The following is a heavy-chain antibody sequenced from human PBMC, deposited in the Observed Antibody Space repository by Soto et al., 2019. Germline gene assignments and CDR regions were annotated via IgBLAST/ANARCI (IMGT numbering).Heavy chain of an antibody. Sequence: GGSLRLSCAASGFTFSSYGMNWVRQAPGKGLEWVSSISSSSNKYYADSVKGRFTISRDNSKNTLYLQMNSLRAEDTAVYYCASSDGDYYYYGMDVWGQGTTVTVSS. D-gene: IGHD4-17*01. CDR3: ASSDGDYYYYGMDV. V-gene: IGHV3-21*01. CDR1: GFTFSSYG. J-gene: IGHJ6*02. CDR2: ISSSSNK.